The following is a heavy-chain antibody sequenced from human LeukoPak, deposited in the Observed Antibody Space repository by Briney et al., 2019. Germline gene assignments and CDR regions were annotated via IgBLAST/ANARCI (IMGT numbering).Heavy chain of an antibody. D-gene: IGHD3-22*01. CDR3: ARDRGYYYDSSGDGYFDY. CDR2: INWNGGST. CDR1: GFTFDDYG. J-gene: IGHJ4*02. Sequence: PGGSLRLSCAASGFTFDDYGMSWVRQAPGKGLEWVSGINWNGGSTGYADSVKGRFTISRGNAKNSLYLQMNSLRAEDTASYYCARDRGYYYDSSGDGYFDYWGQGTLVTVSS. V-gene: IGHV3-20*04.